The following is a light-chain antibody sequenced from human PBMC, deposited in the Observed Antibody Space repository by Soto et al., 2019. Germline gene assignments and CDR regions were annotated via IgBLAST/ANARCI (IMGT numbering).Light chain of an antibody. CDR3: SSYAGSNNFVV. CDR2: EVS. J-gene: IGLJ2*01. V-gene: IGLV2-8*01. CDR1: SSDVGGYND. Sequence: QSVLTQPPSASGSPGQSVTISCTGTSSDVGGYNDVSWYQQHPGKAPKLMIYEVSELPSGVPDRFSGSKSGNTASLTVSWLHAEDEAHYYCSSYAGSNNFVVFGGGTKLTVL.